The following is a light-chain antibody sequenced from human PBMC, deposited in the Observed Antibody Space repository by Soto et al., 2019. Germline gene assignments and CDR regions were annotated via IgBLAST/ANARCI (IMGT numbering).Light chain of an antibody. J-gene: IGLJ1*01. V-gene: IGLV2-14*01. CDR1: SSDVGGYNY. CDR3: SSYTSTRTKV. CDR2: EVS. Sequence: QSALTQPASVSGSPGQSITISCIGTSSDVGGYNYVSWYQQHPGKAPKLMIYEVSNRPSGVSNRFSGSKSGNTASLTISGLQAEDEADYYCSSYTSTRTKVFGTGTKVTVL.